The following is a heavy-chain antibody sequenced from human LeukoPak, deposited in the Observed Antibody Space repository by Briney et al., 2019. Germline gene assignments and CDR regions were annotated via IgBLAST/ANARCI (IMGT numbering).Heavy chain of an antibody. V-gene: IGHV3-7*01. J-gene: IGHJ4*02. CDR1: GFTFSTYW. CDR3: ARDRGADDY. Sequence: GGSLRLSCAASGFTFSTYWMTWVRQAPGKGLEWVANINQDGSEKYYVDSVKGRFTISRDNAKNSLYLQMNSLRAEDTAVYYCARDRGADDYWGQGTLVTVSS. CDR2: INQDGSEK. D-gene: IGHD1-26*01.